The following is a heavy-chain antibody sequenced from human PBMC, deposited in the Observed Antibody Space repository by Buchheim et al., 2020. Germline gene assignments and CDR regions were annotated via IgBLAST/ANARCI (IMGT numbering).Heavy chain of an antibody. CDR2: INHSGST. D-gene: IGHD6-13*01. V-gene: IGHV4-34*01. CDR3: ARFYGSGYSSSWYVDY. CDR1: GGSFSGYY. Sequence: QVQLQQWGAGLLKPSETLSLTCAVYGGSFSGYYWSWIRQPPGKGLEWIGEINHSGSTNYNPSLKSRVIISVDTSKNQFSLKLSSVTAADTAVYYCARFYGSGYSSSWYVDYWGQGTL. J-gene: IGHJ4*02.